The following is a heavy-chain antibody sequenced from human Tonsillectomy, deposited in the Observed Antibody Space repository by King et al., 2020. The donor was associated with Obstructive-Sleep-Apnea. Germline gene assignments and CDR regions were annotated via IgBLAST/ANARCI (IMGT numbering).Heavy chain of an antibody. D-gene: IGHD6-13*01. CDR2: ISAYNGNT. CDR1: GYTFTSYG. CDR3: ARDDLGSSSWYRPLDYYYGMDV. Sequence: FQLVQSGAEVKKPGASVKVSCKASGYTFTSYGISWVRQAPGQGLEWMGWISAYNGNTNYAQKLQGRVTMTTDTSTSTAYMELRSLRSDDTAVYYCARDDLGSSSWYRPLDYYYGMDVWGQGTTVTVSS. V-gene: IGHV1-18*04. J-gene: IGHJ6*02.